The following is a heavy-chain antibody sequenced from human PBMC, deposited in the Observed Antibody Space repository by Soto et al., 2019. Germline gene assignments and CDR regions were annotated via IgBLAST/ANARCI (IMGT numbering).Heavy chain of an antibody. CDR2: IYPADSGA. V-gene: IGHV5-51*01. Sequence: GESLKISCKTSGYTFIHYWVGWVRQLPGKGLEWLGLIYPADSGATSGPSFQGQVTLSVDKSTDTAYLQWSSLRPSDTAMYYCARFIVGATNDYFDNWGQGTLVTVSS. CDR1: GYTFIHYW. CDR3: ARFIVGATNDYFDN. J-gene: IGHJ4*02. D-gene: IGHD1-26*01.